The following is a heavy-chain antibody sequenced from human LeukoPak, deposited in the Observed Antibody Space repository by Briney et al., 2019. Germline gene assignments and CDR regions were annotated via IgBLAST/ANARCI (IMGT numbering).Heavy chain of an antibody. D-gene: IGHD5-24*01. CDR2: ISYDGSNK. V-gene: IGHV3-30-3*01. CDR3: AMEMATSRAFDI. J-gene: IGHJ3*02. Sequence: GGSLRLSCAASGFTFSSYAMHWVRRAPGKGLERVAIISYDGSNKYYADSVKGRFTISRDNSKNTLYLQMNSLRAEDTAVYYCAMEMATSRAFDIWGQGTMVTVSS. CDR1: GFTFSSYA.